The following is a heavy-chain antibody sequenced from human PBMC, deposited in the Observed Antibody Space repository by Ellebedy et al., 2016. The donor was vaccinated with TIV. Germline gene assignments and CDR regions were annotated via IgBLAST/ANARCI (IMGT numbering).Heavy chain of an antibody. V-gene: IGHV1-18*01. J-gene: IGHJ4*02. CDR2: ISGQKGDT. CDR1: GYTFTDYG. D-gene: IGHD3-10*01. CDR3: ARDPLNRGLLESWLTPPDY. Sequence: AASVKVFCKTSGYTFTDYGVSWVRQAPGQGLEYVGWISGQKGDTKYGHNFQGRITMTTDTSTGTAYMELRSLRSDDTAIYYCARDPLNRGLLESWLTPPDYWGQGTLITVSS.